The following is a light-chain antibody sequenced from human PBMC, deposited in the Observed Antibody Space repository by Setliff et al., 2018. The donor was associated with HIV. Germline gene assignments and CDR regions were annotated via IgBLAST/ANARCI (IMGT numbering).Light chain of an antibody. CDR2: EVS. CDR3: SSFTSSDTVV. CDR1: NNDVGRYDL. V-gene: IGLV2-14*02. Sequence: QSVLTQPASVSGSPGQSITISCTGTNNDVGRYDLVSWYQQHPARAPKLIIYEVSNRPSGVSNRFSGSKSGNTASLTISGLQAEDEGDYCCSSFTSSDTVVFGGGTKVTVL. J-gene: IGLJ2*01.